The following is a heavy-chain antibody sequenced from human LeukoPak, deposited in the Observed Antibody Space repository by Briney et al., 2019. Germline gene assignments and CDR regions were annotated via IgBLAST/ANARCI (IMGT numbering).Heavy chain of an antibody. V-gene: IGHV4-4*07. CDR3: ARDPAGRTYYDFWSGRDRGAFDI. D-gene: IGHD3-3*01. J-gene: IGHJ3*02. Sequence: PSETLSLTCTVSGGSISSYYWSWIRQPAGKGLEWIGRIYTSGSTHYNPSLKSRVTMSVDTSKNQFSLKLSSVTAADTAVYYCARDPAGRTYYDFWSGRDRGAFDIWGQGTMVTVSS. CDR2: IYTSGST. CDR1: GGSISSYY.